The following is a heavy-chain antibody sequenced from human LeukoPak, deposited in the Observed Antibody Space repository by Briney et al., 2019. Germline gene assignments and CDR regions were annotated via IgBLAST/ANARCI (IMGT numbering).Heavy chain of an antibody. CDR3: ARDVYDSSANAGMFDY. J-gene: IGHJ4*02. Sequence: SVKVSCKASGYTFTSYGISWVRQAPGQGLEWMGGIIPIFGTANYAQKFQGRVTITADESTSTAYMELSSLRSEDTAVYYCARDVYDSSANAGMFDYWGQGTLVTVSS. D-gene: IGHD3-22*01. CDR1: GYTFTSYG. V-gene: IGHV1-69*13. CDR2: IIPIFGTA.